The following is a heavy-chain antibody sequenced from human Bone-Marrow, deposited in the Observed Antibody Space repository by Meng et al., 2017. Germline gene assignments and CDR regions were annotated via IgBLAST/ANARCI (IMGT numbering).Heavy chain of an antibody. CDR3: ARDSSSWYYYYGMDV. CDR1: GFTFSSYA. D-gene: IGHD6-13*01. V-gene: IGHV3-30*07. Sequence: GGSLRPSCAASGFTFSSYAMHWVRQAPGKGLEWVAVISYDGSNKYYADSVKGRFTISRDNAKNTLYLQMNSLRAEDTAVYYCARDSSSWYYYYGMDVWGQGTTVTVSS. CDR2: ISYDGSNK. J-gene: IGHJ6*02.